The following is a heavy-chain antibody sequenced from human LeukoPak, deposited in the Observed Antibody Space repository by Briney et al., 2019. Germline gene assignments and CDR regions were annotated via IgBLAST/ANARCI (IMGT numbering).Heavy chain of an antibody. V-gene: IGHV3-66*01. CDR3: ARDPGSINGMDV. CDR1: GFIVSSNY. Sequence: GGSLRLSCAASGFIVSSNYMSWVRQAPGKGLEWVSVIYTGGSTYYADSVKGRFTVSRDNSKNTLYLQMNSLRAEDTAVCYCARDPGSINGMDVWGQGTTVTVSS. D-gene: IGHD2/OR15-2a*01. J-gene: IGHJ6*02. CDR2: IYTGGST.